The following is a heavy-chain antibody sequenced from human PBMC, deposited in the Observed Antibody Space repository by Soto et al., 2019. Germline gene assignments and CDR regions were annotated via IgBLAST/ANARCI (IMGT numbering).Heavy chain of an antibody. V-gene: IGHV4-38-2*02. J-gene: IGHJ6*02. Sequence: SETLSLTCTVSGYSISSGYYWGWIRQPPGKGLEWIGSIYHSGSTYYNPSLKSLVTISVDTSKNQFSLKLSSVTAADTAVYYCASINYYYYGMDVWGQGTTVTVSS. CDR2: IYHSGST. CDR3: ASINYYYYGMDV. D-gene: IGHD1-20*01. CDR1: GYSISSGYY.